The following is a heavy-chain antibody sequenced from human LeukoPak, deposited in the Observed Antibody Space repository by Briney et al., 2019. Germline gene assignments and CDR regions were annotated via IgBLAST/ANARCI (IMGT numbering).Heavy chain of an antibody. Sequence: GGSLRLSCTASGFTFRNYGMHWVRQAPGKGLEYVSAISSNGGSTYYANSVKGRFTISRDNSKNTLFLQMGSLRDEDMGVYYCARGRTQAYGSGTYSDYWGQGTLVTVSS. CDR3: ARGRTQAYGSGTYSDY. CDR2: ISSNGGST. CDR1: GFTFRNYG. D-gene: IGHD3-10*01. V-gene: IGHV3-64*01. J-gene: IGHJ4*02.